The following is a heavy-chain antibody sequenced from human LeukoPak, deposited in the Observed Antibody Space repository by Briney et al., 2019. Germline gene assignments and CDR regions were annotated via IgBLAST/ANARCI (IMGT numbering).Heavy chain of an antibody. CDR3: ARDHVGYSYGYSY. Sequence: GGSLRLSCAASGFTFNNFEMNWVRQAPGKGLEWVSYISSSGGTIYYAVSVKGRFTISRDNAKNSLYLQMNSLRAEDTALYYCARDHVGYSYGYSYWGQGTLVTVSS. CDR2: ISSSGGTI. V-gene: IGHV3-48*03. J-gene: IGHJ4*02. CDR1: GFTFNNFE. D-gene: IGHD5-18*01.